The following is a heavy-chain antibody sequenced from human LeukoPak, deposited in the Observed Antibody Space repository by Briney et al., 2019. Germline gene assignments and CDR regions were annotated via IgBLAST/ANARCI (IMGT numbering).Heavy chain of an antibody. V-gene: IGHV4-30-2*01. D-gene: IGHD2-15*01. CDR2: IYHSGST. CDR3: ARVGFNWFDP. CDR1: GGSISSGGYS. Sequence: SETLSLTCAVSGGSISSGGYSWRWIRQPPGKGLEWIGYIYHSGSTYYNPSLKSRVTISVGRSKNQFSLKLSSVTAADTAVYYCARVGFNWFDPWGQGTLVTVSS. J-gene: IGHJ5*02.